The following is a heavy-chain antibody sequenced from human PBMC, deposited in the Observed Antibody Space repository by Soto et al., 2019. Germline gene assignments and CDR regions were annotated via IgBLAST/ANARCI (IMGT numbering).Heavy chain of an antibody. J-gene: IGHJ4*02. Sequence: QVQLVESGGGVVQPGRTLRPSCEASGFTFSIYAMHWVRQAPGKGLEWVAVISYDGSNKYYADSVKGRFTISRDNSKNTLYLQMNSLRAEDTAVYYCARTSDETDYGVCDYCGQGTLVTVSS. CDR1: GFTFSIYA. V-gene: IGHV3-30*14. CDR2: ISYDGSNK. D-gene: IGHD4-17*01. CDR3: ARTSDETDYGVCDY.